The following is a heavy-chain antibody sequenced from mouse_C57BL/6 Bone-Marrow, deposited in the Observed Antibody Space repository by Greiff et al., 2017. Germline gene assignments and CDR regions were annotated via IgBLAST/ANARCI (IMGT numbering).Heavy chain of an antibody. CDR1: GYTFTSYG. CDR3: ARWGYYGSFAY. D-gene: IGHD1-1*01. V-gene: IGHV1-81*01. CDR2: IYPRSGNT. J-gene: IGHJ3*01. Sequence: VQLVESGAELARPGASVKLSCKASGYTFTSYGISWVKQRTGQGLEWIGEIYPRSGNTYYNEKFKGKATLTADKSSSTAYMELRSLTSEDSAVYFCARWGYYGSFAYWGQGTLVTVSA.